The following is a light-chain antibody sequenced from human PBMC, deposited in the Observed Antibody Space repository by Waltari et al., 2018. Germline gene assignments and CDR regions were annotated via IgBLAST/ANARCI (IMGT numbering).Light chain of an antibody. CDR3: QSYDSSLSVV. V-gene: IGLV1-40*01. J-gene: IGLJ2*01. Sequence: QSVLTQPPSVSGAPGQRVTISCTGSSSNIGAGYDVHWYPQLPGTAPKLLIYGNSNRPSGGPDRCSGSKSGTSASLAITGLQAEDEADYYCQSYDSSLSVVFGGGTKLTVL. CDR2: GNS. CDR1: SSNIGAGYD.